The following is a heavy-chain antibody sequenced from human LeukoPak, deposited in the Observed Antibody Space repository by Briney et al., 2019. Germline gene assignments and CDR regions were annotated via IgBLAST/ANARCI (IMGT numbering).Heavy chain of an antibody. D-gene: IGHD1-1*01. CDR2: IYTSGST. Sequence: SETLSLTCTVSGGSISSYYWSWIRQPAGKGLEWIGRIYTSGSTNYNPSLKSRVTMSVDTSKNQFSLKLSSVTAADTAVYYCARVHNWNARGAFDIWGQGTMVTVSS. J-gene: IGHJ3*02. V-gene: IGHV4-4*07. CDR3: ARVHNWNARGAFDI. CDR1: GGSISSYY.